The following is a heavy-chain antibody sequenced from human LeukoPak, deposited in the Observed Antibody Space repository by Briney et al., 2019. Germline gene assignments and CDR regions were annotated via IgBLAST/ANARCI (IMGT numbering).Heavy chain of an antibody. D-gene: IGHD4-17*01. J-gene: IGHJ4*02. V-gene: IGHV3-11*01. Sequence: GGSLRLSCAASGFRFSDYWMDWVRQAPGKGLEWVSYISSSGSTIYYADSVKGRFTISRDNAKNSLYLQMNSLRAEDTAVYYCARGVTTPRAGVNYFDYWGQGTLVTVSS. CDR2: ISSSGSTI. CDR3: ARGVTTPRAGVNYFDY. CDR1: GFRFSDYW.